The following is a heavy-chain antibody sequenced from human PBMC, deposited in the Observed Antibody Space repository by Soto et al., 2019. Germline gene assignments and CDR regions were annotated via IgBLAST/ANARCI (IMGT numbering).Heavy chain of an antibody. CDR1: GYTFTGYY. V-gene: IGHV1-2*02. CDR2: INPNSGGT. Sequence: EASVKVSCKASGYTFTGYYMHWVRQAPGQGLEWMGWINPNSGGTNYAQKFQGRVTMTRDTSISTAYMELSRLRSDDTAVYYCARFIVLMVYEYYYGMDVWGQGTTVTVSS. D-gene: IGHD2-8*01. J-gene: IGHJ6*02. CDR3: ARFIVLMVYEYYYGMDV.